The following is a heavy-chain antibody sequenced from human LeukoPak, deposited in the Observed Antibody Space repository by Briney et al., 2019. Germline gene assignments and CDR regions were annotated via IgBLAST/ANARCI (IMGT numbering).Heavy chain of an antibody. D-gene: IGHD3-10*01. CDR2: MYSGGST. CDR3: ASASGVRGVITGLAAFDL. V-gene: IGHV3-66*01. J-gene: IGHJ3*01. CDR1: GFTVSSNY. Sequence: PGGSLRLSCAASGFTVSSNYMSWGRQGPGRGLDWVSVMYSGGSTYYADSVKGRFNISRDNSKNTLYLQMNSLRAEDTAVYYCASASGVRGVITGLAAFDLWGQGTMVTVSS.